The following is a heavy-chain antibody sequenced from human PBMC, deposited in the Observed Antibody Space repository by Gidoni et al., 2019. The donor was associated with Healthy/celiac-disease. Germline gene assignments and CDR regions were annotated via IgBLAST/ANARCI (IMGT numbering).Heavy chain of an antibody. J-gene: IGHJ4*02. Sequence: EVQLVESGGGLVQPGGSLRLSCAASGFTFSSYWMPWVRQAPGKGLGWVSRINSDGSSTSYADSVKGRFTISRDNAKNTLYLQMNSLRAEDTAVYYCARGDIVVVVAATVGDYWGQGTLVTVSS. V-gene: IGHV3-74*01. CDR3: ARGDIVVVVAATVGDY. CDR1: GFTFSSYW. CDR2: INSDGSST. D-gene: IGHD2-15*01.